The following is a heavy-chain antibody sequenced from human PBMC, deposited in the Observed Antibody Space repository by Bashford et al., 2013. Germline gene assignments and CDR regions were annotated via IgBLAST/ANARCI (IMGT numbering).Heavy chain of an antibody. V-gene: IGHV4-4*08. CDR3: MRDVRYGRPRNGLDV. CDR2: SLSVGAP. D-gene: IGHD4-17*01. J-gene: IGHJ6*02. CDR1: GVSITSHY. Sequence: SETLSLTCTVSGVSITSHYWSWIRQPPGRDWSGLDISLSVGAPTTTVLKTRVTISVDTSKNQFSLRLSSVTAADTAVYYCMRDVRYGRPRNGLDVWGQGTTVTVSS.